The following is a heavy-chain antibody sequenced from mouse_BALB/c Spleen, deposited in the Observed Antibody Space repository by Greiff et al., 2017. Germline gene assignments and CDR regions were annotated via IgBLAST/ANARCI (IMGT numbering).Heavy chain of an antibody. CDR1: GFTFSSYT. Sequence: EVKLVESGGGLVQPGGSLKLSCAASGFTFSSYTMSWVRQTPEKRLEWVAYISNGGGSTYYPDTVKGRFTISRDNAKNTLYLQMSSLKSEDTAMYYCARQGGAYYGYDAWFAYWGQGTLVTVSA. V-gene: IGHV5-12-2*01. D-gene: IGHD2-9*01. J-gene: IGHJ3*01. CDR2: ISNGGGST. CDR3: ARQGGAYYGYDAWFAY.